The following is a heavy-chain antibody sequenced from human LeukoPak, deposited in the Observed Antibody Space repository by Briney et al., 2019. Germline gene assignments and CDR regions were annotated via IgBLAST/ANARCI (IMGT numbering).Heavy chain of an antibody. J-gene: IGHJ4*02. CDR1: GYTFTGYY. CDR3: ARGQISVYYYSDY. Sequence: GASVKVSCKASGYTFTGYYMHWVRQAPGQGLEWMGWINPNSGDTNYAQEFQGRVTMTRDTSISTAYMELSRLRSDDTAVYYCARGQISVYYYSDYWGQGTLVPVSS. V-gene: IGHV1-2*02. D-gene: IGHD3-22*01. CDR2: INPNSGDT.